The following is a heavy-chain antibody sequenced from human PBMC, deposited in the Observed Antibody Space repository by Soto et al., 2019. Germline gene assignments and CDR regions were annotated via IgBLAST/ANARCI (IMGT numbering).Heavy chain of an antibody. V-gene: IGHV1-18*01. J-gene: IGHJ4*02. D-gene: IGHD3-9*01. CDR2: ISAYNGNT. CDR1: GYTFTSYG. CDR3: ARADVLRYFDACDY. Sequence: GASVKVSCKASGYTFTSYGISWGRQAPGQGLEWMGWISAYNGNTNYAQKLQGRVTMTTDTSTSTAYMELRSLRSDDTAVYYCARADVLRYFDACDYWGQGTLVTVSS.